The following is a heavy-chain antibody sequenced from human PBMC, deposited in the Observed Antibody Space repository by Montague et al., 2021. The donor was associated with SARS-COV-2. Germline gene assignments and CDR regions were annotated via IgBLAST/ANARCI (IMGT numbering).Heavy chain of an antibody. V-gene: IGHV4-39*07. CDR1: GGSFSSSSYY. D-gene: IGHD3-22*01. Sequence: SETLSLTCSVSGGSFSSSSYYWGWIRQPPGKGPEWIGGIYYSGSTYYNPSLKSRVTISVDTSKNQFSLKLSSVTAADTAVYYCARDTRIAMLVVVTRYGLDVWGQGTTVTVSS. J-gene: IGHJ6*02. CDR3: ARDTRIAMLVVVTRYGLDV. CDR2: IYYSGST.